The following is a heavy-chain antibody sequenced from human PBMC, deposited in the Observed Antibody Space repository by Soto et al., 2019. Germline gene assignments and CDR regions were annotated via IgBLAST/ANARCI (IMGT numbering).Heavy chain of an antibody. V-gene: IGHV1-69*01. CDR3: AREGGGLGYCSGGTCNWYVDL. J-gene: IGHJ2*01. Sequence: QVQLVQSGAEVKRPGSSVKVSCKASGGTFRSYGINWVRQAPGQGLEWMGGIIPIFGTLNSAQKFQGRVTITADESTSTAYMELSSLRPEDTAVYYCAREGGGLGYCSGGTCNWYVDLWGRGTLVTVSS. D-gene: IGHD2-15*01. CDR1: GGTFRSYG. CDR2: IIPIFGTL.